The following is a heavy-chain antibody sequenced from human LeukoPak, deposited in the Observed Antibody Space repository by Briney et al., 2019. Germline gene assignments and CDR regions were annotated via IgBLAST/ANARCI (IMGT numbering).Heavy chain of an antibody. CDR3: ARGPQWRGDSYYIDV. D-gene: IGHD6-19*01. V-gene: IGHV1-8*01. Sequence: GASVKVSCKASGYTFTNFDINWVRQATGQGLEWMGWMNPNSGNTGYAQKFQGRVTMTMNTSITTAYMELSSLISEDTAVYHCARGPQWRGDSYYIDVWGRGTTVTVSS. CDR1: GYTFTNFD. CDR2: MNPNSGNT. J-gene: IGHJ6*03.